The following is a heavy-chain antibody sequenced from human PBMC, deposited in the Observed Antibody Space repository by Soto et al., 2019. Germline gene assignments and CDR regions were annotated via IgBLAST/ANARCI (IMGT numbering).Heavy chain of an antibody. J-gene: IGHJ4*02. CDR2: VSHDGRNT. CDR3: AKGGRQWLVTSDFNY. V-gene: IGHV3-30*18. D-gene: IGHD6-19*01. CDR1: GFTFSDYA. Sequence: VQLVESGGGVVQPGRSLRLSCAASGFTFSDYAMHWVRQAPGKGLEWVAVVSHDGRNTHYADSVKGRFTISRDSSKIRVSLEMTSLRAEDTVVYYCAKGGRQWLVTSDFNYWGQGALVTVSS.